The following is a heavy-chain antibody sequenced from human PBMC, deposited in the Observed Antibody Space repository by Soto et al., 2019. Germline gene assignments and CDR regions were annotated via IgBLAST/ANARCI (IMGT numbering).Heavy chain of an antibody. D-gene: IGHD1-1*01. CDR2: ISYDGDNK. CDR1: GFTFSYHA. Sequence: QVQLVESGGGVVQPGRSLRLSCAASGFTFSYHALNWVRQAPGKGLEWVAVISYDGDNKYIAESVKGRFTISRDNTRNTAPLQRSSLRTEDTAMNVCARGTTTSAFSARDVWGQGTTVNVSS. CDR3: ARGTTTSAFSARDV. V-gene: IGHV3-30-3*01. J-gene: IGHJ6*02.